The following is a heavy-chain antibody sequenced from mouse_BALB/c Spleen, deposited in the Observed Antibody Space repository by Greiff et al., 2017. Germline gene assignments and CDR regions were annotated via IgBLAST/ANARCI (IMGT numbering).Heavy chain of an antibody. CDR1: GYTFSSYW. D-gene: IGHD1-1*01. Sequence: QVQLQQSGAELMKPGASVKISCKATGYTFSSYWIEWVKQRPGHGLEWIGEILPGSGSTNYNEKFKGKATFTADTSSNTAYMQLSSLTSEDSAVYYCARKIYYYGSSYYFDYWGQGTTLTVSS. V-gene: IGHV1-9*01. CDR3: ARKIYYYGSSYYFDY. J-gene: IGHJ2*01. CDR2: ILPGSGST.